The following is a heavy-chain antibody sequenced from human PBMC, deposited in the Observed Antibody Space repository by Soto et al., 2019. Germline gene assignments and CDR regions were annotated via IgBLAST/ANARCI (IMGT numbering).Heavy chain of an antibody. CDR3: VKAGTMAGTGTTPLSFDI. V-gene: IGHV3-30*18. CDR1: VFMFHAYG. J-gene: IGHJ3*02. CDR2: ISFDASAQ. D-gene: IGHD6-19*01. Sequence: GGSLRLSCAASVFMFHAYGMHWVSQSPGNGLEWVAVISFDASAQYYEETVKGRFTISRHNSKNTLYLQMHSLRAEDTAVYFCVKAGTMAGTGTTPLSFDIGGRGTMVTVSS.